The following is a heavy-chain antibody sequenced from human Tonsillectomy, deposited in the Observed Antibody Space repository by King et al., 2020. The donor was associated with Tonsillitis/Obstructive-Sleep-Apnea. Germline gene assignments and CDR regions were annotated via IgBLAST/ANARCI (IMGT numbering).Heavy chain of an antibody. J-gene: IGHJ4*02. CDR3: AREPLTRYCRSSTCLDY. CDR2: ISYSGST. Sequence: QLQESGPGLVKPSETLSLNCTVSGGSVSSGSYYYSWIRQPPGKGLEWSGYISYSGSTNYNPSLNSRLTISVDASKNQFSLKLSSLTAADTAVYYCAREPLTRYCRSSTCLDYWGQGMLVTVSS. V-gene: IGHV4-61*01. CDR1: GGSVSSGSYY. D-gene: IGHD2-15*01.